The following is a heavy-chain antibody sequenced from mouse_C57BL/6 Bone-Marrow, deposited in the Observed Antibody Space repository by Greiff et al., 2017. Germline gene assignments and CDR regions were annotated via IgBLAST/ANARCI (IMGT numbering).Heavy chain of an antibody. CDR2: IHPNSGST. J-gene: IGHJ4*01. CDR3: ARGIRDDGDYYAMDY. Sequence: QVQLQQPGAELVKPGASVKLSCKASGYTFTSYWMHWVKQRPGQGLEWIGMIHPNSGSTNYNEKFKSKATLTVDTSSSTAYMQLSSLTSEDSAVYYCARGIRDDGDYYAMDYWGQGTSVTVSS. D-gene: IGHD2-12*01. CDR1: GYTFTSYW. V-gene: IGHV1-64*01.